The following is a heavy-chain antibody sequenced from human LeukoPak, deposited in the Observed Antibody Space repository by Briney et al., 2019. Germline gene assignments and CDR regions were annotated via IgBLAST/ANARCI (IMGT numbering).Heavy chain of an antibody. CDR2: IYHSGTT. J-gene: IGHJ5*02. Sequence: PSEPLSLTCGVSGYSISSGYWAWVRQPPGKGLEWIASIYHSGTTYSNPSLQSRVTLSVDTSRNQFSLKLSAVTAADTAVYYCARDPAMTFNWFDPWGQGTLVIVSS. D-gene: IGHD2-21*02. V-gene: IGHV4-38-2*02. CDR1: GYSISSGY. CDR3: ARDPAMTFNWFDP.